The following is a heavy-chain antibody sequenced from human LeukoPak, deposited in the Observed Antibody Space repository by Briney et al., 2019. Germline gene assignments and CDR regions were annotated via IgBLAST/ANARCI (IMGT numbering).Heavy chain of an antibody. J-gene: IGHJ4*02. CDR1: GYTFTGNH. V-gene: IGHV1-2*02. Sequence: SVKVSCKASGYTFTGNHMHGVRQAPGQGLEWMGWINPNSGGTNYAQKFQGRVIMTRDTSISTAYMELSRLGSDDTAVYYCARGGSTDSIHSYGGNCYFLDYWGQGTLVTVSS. CDR2: INPNSGGT. D-gene: IGHD2-21*02. CDR3: ARGGSTDSIHSYGGNCYFLDY.